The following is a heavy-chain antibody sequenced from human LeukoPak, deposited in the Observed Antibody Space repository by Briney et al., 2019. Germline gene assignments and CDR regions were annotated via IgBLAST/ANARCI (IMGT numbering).Heavy chain of an antibody. CDR1: GYTFTRYD. Sequence: GASVKVSCTAAGYTFTRYDINCVRQATGHGLEWVGWMNPNSGDTGDAQNFQGRVTMTRNTSISTAYMELSSLRSEDTAVYYCARGRLWFGEFLNAFDIWGQGTMVTVSS. V-gene: IGHV1-8*01. J-gene: IGHJ3*02. D-gene: IGHD3-10*01. CDR3: ARGRLWFGEFLNAFDI. CDR2: MNPNSGDT.